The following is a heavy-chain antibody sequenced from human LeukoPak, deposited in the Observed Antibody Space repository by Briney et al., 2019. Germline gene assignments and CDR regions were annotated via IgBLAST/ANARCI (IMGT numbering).Heavy chain of an antibody. J-gene: IGHJ3*02. D-gene: IGHD3-10*01. CDR3: ARDFSAMVPGAFDI. V-gene: IGHV1-2*02. Sequence: ASVKVSCKASGYTFTGYYMHWVRQAPGQGLEWMGWINPNSGGTNYAQKFQGRVTMTRDTSISTAYMELSRLRSDDTAVYYCARDFSAMVPGAFDIWGQGTMVTVSS. CDR2: INPNSGGT. CDR1: GYTFTGYY.